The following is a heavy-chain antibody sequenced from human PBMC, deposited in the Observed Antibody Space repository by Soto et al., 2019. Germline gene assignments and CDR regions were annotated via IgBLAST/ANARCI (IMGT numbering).Heavy chain of an antibody. CDR2: IYHSGST. D-gene: IGHD3-16*01. J-gene: IGHJ6*03. CDR1: SGSISSSNW. V-gene: IGHV4-4*02. Sequence: SETLSLTCAVSSGSISSSNWWSWVRQPPGKGLEWIGEIYHSGSTNYNPSLKSRVTISVDKSKNQFSLKLSSVTAADTAVYYCARVDLITFSHYYMDVWGKGTTVTVSS. CDR3: ARVDLITFSHYYMDV.